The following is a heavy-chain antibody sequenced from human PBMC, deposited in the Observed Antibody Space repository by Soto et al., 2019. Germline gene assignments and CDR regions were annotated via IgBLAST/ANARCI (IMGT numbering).Heavy chain of an antibody. CDR3: ARELGYDILTGYEGYGMDV. J-gene: IGHJ6*02. CDR2: IYYSGST. D-gene: IGHD3-9*01. V-gene: IGHV4-31*03. CDR1: GGSISSGGYY. Sequence: PSETLSLTCTVSGGSISSGGYYWSWIRQHPGKGLEWIGYIYYSGSTYYNPSLKSRVTISVDTSKNQFSLKLSSVTAADTAVYYCARELGYDILTGYEGYGMDVWGQGTTVTVSS.